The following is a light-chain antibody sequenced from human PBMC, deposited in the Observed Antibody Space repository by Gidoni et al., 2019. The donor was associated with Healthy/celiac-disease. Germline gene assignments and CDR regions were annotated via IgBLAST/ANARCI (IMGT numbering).Light chain of an antibody. Sequence: VLTQPPPASGPPGQRVTISCSGSSSKIGSNTVNWYQQLPGTAPKLLIYSNNQRPSGVPDRFSGSKSGTSASLAISGLQSEDEADYYCAAWDDSLNGVVFGGGTKLTVL. CDR1: SSKIGSNT. CDR3: AAWDDSLNGVV. J-gene: IGLJ2*01. V-gene: IGLV1-44*01. CDR2: SNN.